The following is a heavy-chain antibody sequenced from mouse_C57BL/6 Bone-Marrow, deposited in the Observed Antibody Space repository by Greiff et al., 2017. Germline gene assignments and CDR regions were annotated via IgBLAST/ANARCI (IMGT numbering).Heavy chain of an antibody. CDR1: GFTFSSYT. V-gene: IGHV5-9*01. J-gene: IGHJ2*01. Sequence: EVQLVESGGGLVKPGGSLKLSCAASGFTFSSYTMSWVRQTPEKRLEWVATISGGGGNTYYPDSVKGRFTISRDNAKNTLYLQTSSLRSEDTALYYCARRFPFDYWGQGTTLTVSS. CDR3: ARRFPFDY. CDR2: ISGGGGNT.